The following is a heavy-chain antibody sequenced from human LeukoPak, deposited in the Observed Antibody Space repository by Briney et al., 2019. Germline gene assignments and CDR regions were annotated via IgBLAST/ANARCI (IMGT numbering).Heavy chain of an antibody. CDR3: ARHVGNSGSGSYLTYFDY. D-gene: IGHD3-10*01. CDR2: IYYSGST. V-gene: IGHV4-59*08. CDR1: GGSISSYY. J-gene: IGHJ4*02. Sequence: SETLSLTCAVSGGSISSYYWSWIRQPPGKGLEWIGHIYYSGSTHYNPSLKSRVTISVDTSKNQFSLKLSSVTAADTAVYYCARHVGNSGSGSYLTYFDYWGQGTLVTVSS.